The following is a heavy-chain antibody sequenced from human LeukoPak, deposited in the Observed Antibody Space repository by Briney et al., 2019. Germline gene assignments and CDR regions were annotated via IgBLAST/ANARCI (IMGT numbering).Heavy chain of an antibody. CDR3: AREYYDSSDYSRGFDY. V-gene: IGHV1-2*06. D-gene: IGHD3-22*01. J-gene: IGHJ4*02. CDR1: GYTFTGYY. CDR2: INPNSGGT. Sequence: ASVKVSCKASGYTFTGYYMHWVRQAPGQGLEWMGRINPNSGGTNYAQKFQGRVTMTRDTSISTAYMELSRLRSDDTAVYYCAREYYDSSDYSRGFDYWGQGTLVTVSS.